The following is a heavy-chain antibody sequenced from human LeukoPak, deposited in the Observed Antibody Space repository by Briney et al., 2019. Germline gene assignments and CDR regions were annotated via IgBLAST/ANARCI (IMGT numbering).Heavy chain of an antibody. J-gene: IGHJ6*02. CDR3: ASRSGSYWPYYYYGMDV. D-gene: IGHD3-10*01. V-gene: IGHV1-8*01. Sequence: GASGTVSCTASGYTFTSYDINWVRQATGQGLEWMGWMNPNSGNTGYAQKFQGRVTMTRNTSISTAYMELSSLRSEDTAVYYCASRSGSYWPYYYYGMDVWGQGTTVTVSS. CDR1: GYTFTSYD. CDR2: MNPNSGNT.